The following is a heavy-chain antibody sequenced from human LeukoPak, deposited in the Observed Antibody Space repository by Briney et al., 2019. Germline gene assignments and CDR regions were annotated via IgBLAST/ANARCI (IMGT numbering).Heavy chain of an antibody. CDR1: GYTFTSYG. Sequence: GASVKVSCKASGYTFTSYGISWVRQAPGQGLEWMGWISAYNGNTNYAQNLQGRVTMTTDTSTSTAYMELRSLRSDDTAVYYCARARIAVAGKYWFDPWGQGTLVTVSS. D-gene: IGHD6-19*01. CDR3: ARARIAVAGKYWFDP. CDR2: ISAYNGNT. V-gene: IGHV1-18*01. J-gene: IGHJ5*02.